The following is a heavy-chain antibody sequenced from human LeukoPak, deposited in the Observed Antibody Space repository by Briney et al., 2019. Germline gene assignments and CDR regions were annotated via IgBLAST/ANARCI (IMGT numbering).Heavy chain of an antibody. CDR3: AELGITMIGGV. J-gene: IGHJ6*04. CDR2: ISSSSSYI. D-gene: IGHD3-10*02. CDR1: GFTFSSYS. V-gene: IGHV3-21*01. Sequence: GGSLRLSCAASGFTFSSYSMNWVRQAPGKGLEWVSSISSSSSYIFYADSVKGRFTISRDNAKNSLYLQMNSLRAEDTAVYYCAELGITMIGGVWGKGTTVTISS.